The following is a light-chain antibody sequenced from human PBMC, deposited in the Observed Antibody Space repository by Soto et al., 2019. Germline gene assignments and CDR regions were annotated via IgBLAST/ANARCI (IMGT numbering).Light chain of an antibody. J-gene: IGKJ5*01. CDR2: DAS. CDR3: QQGSNWPRT. CDR1: QSLTNNY. Sequence: EIVLTQSPGTLSLSPGERATLSCRASQSLTNNYFAWYQQKPGRALRLLIYDASKRAPGIPARFSGSGSGTDFTLTISSLEPEDFAVYYCQQGSNWPRTFGQGTRLEI. V-gene: IGKV3-11*01.